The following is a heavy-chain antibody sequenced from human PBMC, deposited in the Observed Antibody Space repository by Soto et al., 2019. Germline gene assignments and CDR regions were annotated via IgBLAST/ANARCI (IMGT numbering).Heavy chain of an antibody. CDR3: ASPSVYSVDL. V-gene: IGHV4-31*03. CDR2: IYYSGSP. J-gene: IGHJ2*01. Sequence: QVQLQESGPGLVKPSQTLSLTCIVSGGSISSGDYYWSWIRQHPGKGLEWIGYIYYSGSPYYNPSLKSRVTISVDTSKNQFTLKLSSVTAADTAVYYCASPSVYSVDLWGRGTLVTVSS. D-gene: IGHD2-8*01. CDR1: GGSISSGDYY.